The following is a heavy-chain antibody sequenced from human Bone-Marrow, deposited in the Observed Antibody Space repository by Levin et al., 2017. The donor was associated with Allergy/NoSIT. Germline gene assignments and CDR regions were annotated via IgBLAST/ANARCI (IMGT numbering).Heavy chain of an antibody. J-gene: IGHJ6*02. D-gene: IGHD2-2*01. Sequence: SQTLSLTCAVYGGSFSGYYWSWIRQPPGKGLEWIGEINHSGSTNYNPSLKSRVTISVDTSKNQFSLKLSSVTAADTAVYYCARGGCIVVVPAARYSSGCPSGMDVWGQGTTVTVSS. CDR2: INHSGST. CDR1: GGSFSGYY. CDR3: ARGGCIVVVPAARYSSGCPSGMDV. V-gene: IGHV4-34*01.